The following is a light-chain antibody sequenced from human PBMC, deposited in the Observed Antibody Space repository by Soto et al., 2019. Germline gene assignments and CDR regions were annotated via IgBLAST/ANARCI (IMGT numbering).Light chain of an antibody. CDR3: QQYNNWPPWT. Sequence: EIVMTQSPATLSVSPGEIATLSFSASQGVSRNLAWYQQKPGQAPRLLIYAASTRATGIPARFSGSGSETEFTLTISSLQSEDYAIYYCQQYNNWPPWTFGQGTKVDIK. J-gene: IGKJ1*01. V-gene: IGKV3-15*01. CDR2: AAS. CDR1: QGVSRN.